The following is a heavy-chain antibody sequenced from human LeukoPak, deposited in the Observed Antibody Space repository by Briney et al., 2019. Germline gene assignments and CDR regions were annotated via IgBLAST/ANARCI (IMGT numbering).Heavy chain of an antibody. J-gene: IGHJ3*02. Sequence: PSETLSLTCTVSGGSISSSSYYWGWIRQPPGKGLEWIGSIYYSGSTYYNPSLKSRVTISVDTSKNQFSLKLSSVTAADTAVYYCARRRLGYCSSTSCRLGGPGAFDIWGQGTMVTVSS. D-gene: IGHD2-2*01. CDR2: IYYSGST. V-gene: IGHV4-39*07. CDR3: ARRRLGYCSSTSCRLGGPGAFDI. CDR1: GGSISSSSYY.